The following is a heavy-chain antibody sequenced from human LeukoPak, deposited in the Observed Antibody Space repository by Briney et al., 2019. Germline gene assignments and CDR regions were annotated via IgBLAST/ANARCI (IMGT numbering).Heavy chain of an antibody. CDR1: GYTFTGYY. Sequence: GASVKVSCKASGYTFTGYYMHWVRQAPGQGLEWMGWINPNSGGTNYAQKFQGRVTMTRDTSISTAYMELSRLRSDDTAVYYCARVPPIVVKELDPWGQGTLVTVSS. CDR2: INPNSGGT. V-gene: IGHV1-2*02. D-gene: IGHD3-22*01. J-gene: IGHJ5*02. CDR3: ARVPPIVVKELDP.